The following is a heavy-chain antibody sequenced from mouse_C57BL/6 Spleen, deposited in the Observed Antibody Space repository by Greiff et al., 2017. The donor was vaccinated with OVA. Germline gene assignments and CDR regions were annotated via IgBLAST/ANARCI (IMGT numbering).Heavy chain of an antibody. CDR3: ARSGVGFYYFDY. J-gene: IGHJ2*01. D-gene: IGHD1-1*02. V-gene: IGHV1-22*01. Sequence: VQLQQSGPELVKPGASVKMSCKASGYTFTDYNMHWVKQSHGKSLEWIGYINPNNGGTSYNQKFKGKATLTVNKSSSTAYMELRSLTSEDSAVYYCARSGVGFYYFDYWGQGTTLTVSS. CDR2: INPNNGGT. CDR1: GYTFTDYN.